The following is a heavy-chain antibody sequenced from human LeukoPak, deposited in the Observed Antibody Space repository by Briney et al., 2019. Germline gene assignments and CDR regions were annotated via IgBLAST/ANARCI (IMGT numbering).Heavy chain of an antibody. D-gene: IGHD2-15*01. CDR1: GFTFSSYA. Sequence: GGSLRLSCAASGFTFSSYAMHWVRQAPGKGLEWVAVISYDGSNKYYADSVKGRFTISRDNSKNTLYLQMNSLRAEDTAVYYCARDLRTYCSGGSCSSYYFDYWGQGTLVTVSS. CDR2: ISYDGSNK. V-gene: IGHV3-30-3*01. CDR3: ARDLRTYCSGGSCSSYYFDY. J-gene: IGHJ4*02.